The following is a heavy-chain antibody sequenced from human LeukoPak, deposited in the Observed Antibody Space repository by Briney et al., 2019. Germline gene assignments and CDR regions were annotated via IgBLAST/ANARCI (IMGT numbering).Heavy chain of an antibody. V-gene: IGHV1-2*02. D-gene: IGHD6-19*01. CDR2: VNPNSGGT. J-gene: IGHJ4*02. CDR3: AISDSGWYQY. Sequence: GASVTVSFKASGYIFTVYYLHWVRQAPGQGLEWVGWVNPNSGGTKYAQKFQGRVTVTRDTSISTAYMELSGLTSDDMAVYYCAISDSGWYQYWGQGTLVTVSS. CDR1: GYIFTVYY.